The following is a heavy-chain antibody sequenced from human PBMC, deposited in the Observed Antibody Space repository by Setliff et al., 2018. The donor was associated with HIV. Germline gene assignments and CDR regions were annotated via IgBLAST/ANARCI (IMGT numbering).Heavy chain of an antibody. CDR3: AKDVCSGAYCYAYYYYGMDV. J-gene: IGHJ6*02. CDR2: IRYDGSNK. CDR1: GFTFISYG. D-gene: IGHD2-15*01. Sequence: PGESLKISCAVSGFTFISYGMYWVRQAPGKGLEWVAFIRYDGSNKYYADSVKGRFTISRDNSKNTLYLQMNSLRAEDTAVYYCAKDVCSGAYCYAYYYYGMDVWGQGTMVTVSS. V-gene: IGHV3-30*02.